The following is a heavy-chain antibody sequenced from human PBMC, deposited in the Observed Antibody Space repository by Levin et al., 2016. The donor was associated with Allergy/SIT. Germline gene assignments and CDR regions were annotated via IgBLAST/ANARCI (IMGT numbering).Heavy chain of an antibody. D-gene: IGHD1-26*01. V-gene: IGHV3-49*03. J-gene: IGHJ4*02. Sequence: GESLKISCTGFGFTFGDYAMSWFRQAPGKGLEWVGFIRNKAFGGTPEYAASVKGRFTISRDDSQSIAYLQMDSLKTEDTAVYYCGRLLTVSAWYSEYWGQGTLVTVSS. CDR2: IRNKAFGGTP. CDR3: GRLLTVSAWYSEY. CDR1: GFTFGDYA.